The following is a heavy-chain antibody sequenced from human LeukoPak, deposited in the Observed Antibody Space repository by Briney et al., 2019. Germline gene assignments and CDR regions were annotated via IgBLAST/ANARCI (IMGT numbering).Heavy chain of an antibody. Sequence: SETLSLTCTVSSGSISSSSYYWGWIRQPPGKGLEWIGSIYYSGSTYYNPSLKSRVTISVDTSKNQFSLKLSSVTAADTAVYYCARATDYSNYSIYYYYYMDVWGKGTTVTVSS. J-gene: IGHJ6*03. D-gene: IGHD4-11*01. CDR1: SGSISSSSYY. CDR2: IYYSGST. V-gene: IGHV4-39*01. CDR3: ARATDYSNYSIYYYYYMDV.